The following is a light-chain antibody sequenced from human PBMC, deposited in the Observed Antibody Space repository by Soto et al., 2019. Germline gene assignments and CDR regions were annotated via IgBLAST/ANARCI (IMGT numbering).Light chain of an antibody. CDR1: QSVNSDY. CDR2: GAS. J-gene: IGKJ5*01. V-gene: IGKV3-20*01. Sequence: EIVMTQSPATLSVXPGERATLSCRASQSVNSDYLGWFQQKPGQAPRLLIYGASTRATGIPDRFSGSGSGTDFTLTISRLEPEDFAVYYCHHYGGSPITFGQGTRLEIK. CDR3: HHYGGSPIT.